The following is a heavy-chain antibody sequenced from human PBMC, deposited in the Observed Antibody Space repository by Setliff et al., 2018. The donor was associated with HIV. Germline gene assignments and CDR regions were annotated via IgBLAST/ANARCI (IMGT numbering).Heavy chain of an antibody. CDR2: INVDSGNT. D-gene: IGHD3-22*01. J-gene: IGHJ4*02. CDR1: GYTFTNYA. CDR3: ARERDSNGYQFDY. Sequence: WASVKVSCKASGYTFTNYAIHWVRQAPGQRLEWMGWINVDSGNTKYLQDLQGRVTITSDTSATTAYMEVSNLRSEDMAVYYCARERDSNGYQFDYWGQGTLVTVSS. V-gene: IGHV1-3*03.